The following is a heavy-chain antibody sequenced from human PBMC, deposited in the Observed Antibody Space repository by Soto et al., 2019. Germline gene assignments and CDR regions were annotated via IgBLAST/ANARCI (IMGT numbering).Heavy chain of an antibody. Sequence: PGGSLRLSCAASGFTFSSYAMQWVRQAPGKGLEWVAVISYDGSNKYYADPVKGRFTISRVNSKNTLYLQMNSLRAEDTAVYYCARVASHYYYGMDVWGQGTTVTVSS. CDR2: ISYDGSNK. CDR3: ARVASHYYYGMDV. CDR1: GFTFSSYA. J-gene: IGHJ6*02. V-gene: IGHV3-30-3*01.